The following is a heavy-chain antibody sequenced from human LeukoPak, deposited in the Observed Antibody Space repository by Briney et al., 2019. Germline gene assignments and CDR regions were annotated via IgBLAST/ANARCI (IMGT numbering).Heavy chain of an antibody. CDR2: IHYSGST. V-gene: IGHV4-31*01. J-gene: IGHJ4*02. CDR1: GGSIRSGGYY. D-gene: IGHD4-17*01. CDR3: ANSRDRIHYAAFDY. Sequence: SQTLSLTCTVSGGSIRSGGYYWSWICQLPGKGLEWIGYIHYSGSTYYNPSLKSQVTISLDTSKNQFSLKLSSLTAADTAVYYCANSRDRIHYAAFDYWGQGTLVTVSS.